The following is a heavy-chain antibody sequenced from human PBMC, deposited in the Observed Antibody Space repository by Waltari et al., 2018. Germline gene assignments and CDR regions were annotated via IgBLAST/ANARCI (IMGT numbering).Heavy chain of an antibody. CDR2: IYPAGST. Sequence: DVQLVESGGGLVHPGGSLRPSCAAPGFSVSTTHMSWVRQAPGKGLEWVSIIYPAGSTYNADSVVGRFTIYRDISQNTLHLQMNNLRPEDTAIYYCARARDEDTAMVFFDHWGQGTLVSVSS. CDR1: GFSVSTTH. V-gene: IGHV3-66*02. D-gene: IGHD5-18*01. J-gene: IGHJ4*02. CDR3: ARARDEDTAMVFFDH.